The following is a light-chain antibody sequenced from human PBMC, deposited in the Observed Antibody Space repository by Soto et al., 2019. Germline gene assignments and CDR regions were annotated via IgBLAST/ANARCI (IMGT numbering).Light chain of an antibody. CDR3: QQLNSYPIT. V-gene: IGKV1-9*01. Sequence: DIQLTQSPSFLSASVGDRVTITCRASQGISSDLAWYQQKPGKAPKVLIYAASTLQGGVSSRFSGSGSGTEFTLTISSLQPEDFATYFCQQLNSYPITFGGGTKVEIK. J-gene: IGKJ4*01. CDR2: AAS. CDR1: QGISSD.